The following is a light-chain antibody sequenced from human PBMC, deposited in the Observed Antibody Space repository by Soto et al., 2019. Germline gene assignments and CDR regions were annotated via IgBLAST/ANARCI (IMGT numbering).Light chain of an antibody. CDR3: QSYNDWPFA. Sequence: EIVMTQSPATLSASPGERVTLSCRASESLFGFLAWYQQKPGKAPRLLIYGVSTKSTGVPARFSGSGSATDFTLSISSLQSDDSAVYYCQSYNDWPFAFGQGTKLE. V-gene: IGKV3-15*01. CDR1: ESLFGF. CDR2: GVS. J-gene: IGKJ2*01.